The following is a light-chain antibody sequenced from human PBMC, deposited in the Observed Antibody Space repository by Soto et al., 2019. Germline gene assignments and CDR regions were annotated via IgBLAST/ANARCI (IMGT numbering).Light chain of an antibody. CDR3: ETWDSNTRV. CDR2: LEGSGSY. J-gene: IGLJ1*01. Sequence: QLVLTQSSSASASLGSSVKLTCTLSSGHSSYIIAWHQQQPGKAPRYLMKLEGSGSYNKGSGVPDRFSGSSSGADRYLTISTLQFEDEADYYCETWDSNTRVFGTGTKLTVL. CDR1: SGHSSYI. V-gene: IGLV4-60*02.